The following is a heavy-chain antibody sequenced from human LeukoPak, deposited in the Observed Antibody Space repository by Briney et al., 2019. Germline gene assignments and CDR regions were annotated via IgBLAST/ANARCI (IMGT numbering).Heavy chain of an antibody. Sequence: SETLPLTCAVYGGSFSGYYWSWIRQPPGKGLEWIGEINHSGSTNYNPSLKSRVTISVDTSKNQFSLKLSSVTAADTAVYYCARESRYSYGFWGQGTLVTVSS. V-gene: IGHV4-34*01. J-gene: IGHJ4*02. CDR2: INHSGST. D-gene: IGHD5-18*01. CDR3: ARESRYSYGF. CDR1: GGSFSGYY.